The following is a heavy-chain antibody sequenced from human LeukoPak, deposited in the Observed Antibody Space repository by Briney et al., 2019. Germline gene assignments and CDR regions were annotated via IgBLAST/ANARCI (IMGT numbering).Heavy chain of an antibody. V-gene: IGHV1-2*02. D-gene: IGHD6-19*01. CDR1: GYTFTGYY. CDR2: INPNSGGT. CDR3: ARVEERPTWPYTAVAGTMAEAFDI. J-gene: IGHJ3*02. Sequence: ASVKVSCKASGYTFTGYYMHWVRQAPGQGLEWMGWINPNSGGTNYAQKFQGRVTMTRDTSISTAYMELSRLRSDDTAVYYCARVEERPTWPYTAVAGTMAEAFDIWGQGTMVTVSS.